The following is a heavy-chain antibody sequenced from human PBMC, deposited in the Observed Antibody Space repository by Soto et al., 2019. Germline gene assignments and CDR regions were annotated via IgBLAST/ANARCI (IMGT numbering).Heavy chain of an antibody. V-gene: IGHV1-2*02. CDR1: GYTFSDYY. Sequence: VKVSCKASGYTFSDYYIHWVRQAPGQGLEWMGWINPNSGGTKYAPKFQGGVTMTRDTSITTAYMELSRLRSGDTAVYYCAKEPATAKPEGVDFWGQGTLVTVSS. CDR2: INPNSGGT. J-gene: IGHJ4*02. D-gene: IGHD1-1*01. CDR3: AKEPATAKPEGVDF.